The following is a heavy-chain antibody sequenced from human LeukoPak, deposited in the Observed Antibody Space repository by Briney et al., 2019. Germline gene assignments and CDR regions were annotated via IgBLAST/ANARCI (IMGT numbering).Heavy chain of an antibody. J-gene: IGHJ4*02. D-gene: IGHD1-26*01. Sequence: ASETLSLTCSVSGYSISTGYYWGWIRQPPGKGLEWIGSIYHSGSTYYNPSLKSRVTISVDTSKNHFSLKLRPVTAADTAVYYCARRGRGATLSVDYWGQGTLVTVSS. V-gene: IGHV4-38-2*01. CDR2: IYHSGST. CDR1: GYSISTGYY. CDR3: ARRGRGATLSVDY.